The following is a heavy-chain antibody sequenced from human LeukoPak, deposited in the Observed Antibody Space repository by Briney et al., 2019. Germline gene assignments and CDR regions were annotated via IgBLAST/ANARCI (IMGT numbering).Heavy chain of an antibody. CDR3: ARDTYGGFDY. D-gene: IGHD4-23*01. CDR2: INQDGSEK. V-gene: IGHV3-7*01. Sequence: PGGSLRLSCAASGFTFSSYWMGWVRQAPGKGLEWVASINQDGSEKYYVDSVKGRFTISRDNAKTSLYLQINSLRAEDTAIFYCARDTYGGFDYWGQGTLVTVSS. J-gene: IGHJ4*02. CDR1: GFTFSSYW.